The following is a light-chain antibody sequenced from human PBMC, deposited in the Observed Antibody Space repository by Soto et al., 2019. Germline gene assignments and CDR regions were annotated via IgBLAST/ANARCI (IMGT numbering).Light chain of an antibody. Sequence: IVLTQSPGTLSLSPGERATLSCRASQSVSSSYLAWYQQKPGQAPRLLIYDASNRATGIPARFSGSGSGTDFTLTIISLEPEDFAVDYCQQRSNWPRTFGQGTKVDIK. CDR2: DAS. CDR3: QQRSNWPRT. J-gene: IGKJ1*01. CDR1: QSVSSSY. V-gene: IGKV3D-20*02.